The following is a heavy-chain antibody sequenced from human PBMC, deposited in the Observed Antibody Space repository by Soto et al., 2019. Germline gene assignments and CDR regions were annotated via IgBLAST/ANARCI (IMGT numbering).Heavy chain of an antibody. D-gene: IGHD3-3*01. CDR2: ISGSAVGT. J-gene: IGHJ3*02. CDR1: GFTFSSYA. CDR3: AKGLHQLEWLLCDDFDM. V-gene: IGHV3-23*01. Sequence: EVQLLESGGGLVQPGGSLRLSCEASGFTFSSYAMNWVRQAPGKGLEWVSAISGSAVGTFYADSVKGRFIISRDSSKNRLFLQIKSLRPEETPLYYCAKGLHQLEWLLCDDFDMWGQRKMVTVSS.